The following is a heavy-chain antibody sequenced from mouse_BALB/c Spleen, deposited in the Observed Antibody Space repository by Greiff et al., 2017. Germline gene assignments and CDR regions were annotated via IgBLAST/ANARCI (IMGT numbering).Heavy chain of an antibody. Sequence: EVKLVEPGGGLVQPGGSLRLSCATSGFTFTDYYMSWVRQPPGKALEWLGFIRNKANGYTTEYSASVKGRFTISRDNSQSILYLQMTTLRAEDSATYCCARDGYPFAYWGQGTLVTVSA. CDR3: ARDGYPFAY. V-gene: IGHV7-3*02. J-gene: IGHJ3*01. D-gene: IGHD1-2*01. CDR1: GFTFTDYY. CDR2: IRNKANGYTT.